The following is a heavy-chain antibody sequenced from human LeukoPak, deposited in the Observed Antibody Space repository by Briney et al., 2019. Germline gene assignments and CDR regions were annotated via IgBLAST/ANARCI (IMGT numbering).Heavy chain of an antibody. CDR1: GGTFSSYA. CDR3: ARVAYYYDSAGLYLNYFYGMDV. V-gene: IGHV1-69*01. Sequence: ASVKVSCKASGGTFSSYAISWVRQAPGQGLEWMGGIIPIFGTANYAQKFQGRVTITADESTSTAHMELSSLRSEDTAVYYCARVAYYYDSAGLYLNYFYGMDVWGQGTTVTVSS. CDR2: IIPIFGTA. D-gene: IGHD3-22*01. J-gene: IGHJ6*02.